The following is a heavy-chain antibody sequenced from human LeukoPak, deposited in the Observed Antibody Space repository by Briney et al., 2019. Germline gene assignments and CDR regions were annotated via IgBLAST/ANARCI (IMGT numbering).Heavy chain of an antibody. CDR2: ICYSGNT. D-gene: IGHD6-19*01. J-gene: IGHJ6*03. V-gene: IGHV4-59*12. CDR3: ARTNIAVAVGYYYYMDV. CDR1: GGSISSYY. Sequence: SETLSLTCTVSGGSISSYYWSYMRQSPGKGLGWTEYICYSGNTNYNPSLKSRVTISVDTAKNHFSLKLSSVTAADTAVYYCARTNIAVAVGYYYYMDVWGKGTTFTVSS.